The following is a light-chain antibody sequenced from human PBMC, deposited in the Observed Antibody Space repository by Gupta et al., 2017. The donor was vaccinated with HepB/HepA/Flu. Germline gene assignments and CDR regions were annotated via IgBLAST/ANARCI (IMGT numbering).Light chain of an antibody. CDR3: QKYNSVPHT. V-gene: IGKV1-27*01. Sequence: DIQMTPSPSSLSASVGDRVTITCRASQGISYYLAWYQQKPGKVPKLLIYAASTLQSGVPSRFSGSGSGTDFTLTISSLQPEDVATYYCQKYNSVPHTFGRGTKLDIK. CDR2: AAS. CDR1: QGISYY. J-gene: IGKJ2*01.